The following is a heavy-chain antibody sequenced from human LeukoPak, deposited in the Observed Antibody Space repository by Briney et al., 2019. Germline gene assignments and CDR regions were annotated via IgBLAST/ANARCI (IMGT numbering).Heavy chain of an antibody. CDR3: ARDLSTEIVVVPAAPRAFDI. D-gene: IGHD2-2*01. Sequence: SVKVSCKASGGTFSSYAISWVRQAPGQGLEWMGGIIPIFGTANYAQKFQGRVTTTADESTSTAYMELSSLRSEDTAVYYCARDLSTEIVVVPAAPRAFDIWGQGTMVTVSS. V-gene: IGHV1-69*13. CDR1: GGTFSSYA. CDR2: IIPIFGTA. J-gene: IGHJ3*02.